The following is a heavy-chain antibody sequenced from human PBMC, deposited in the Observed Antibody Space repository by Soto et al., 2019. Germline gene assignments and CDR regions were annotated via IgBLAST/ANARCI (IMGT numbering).Heavy chain of an antibody. CDR3: ARRARPDFYYMDV. Sequence: EVQVAESGGGLAQPGGSLRLSCAASGFTLSGYAMDWVRQAPGKGLEYVSGISSNGVGTYYANSVQGRFTISRDNSKNTVYLQMGSLRPEDMAVYYCARRARPDFYYMDVWGKGTTVTVSS. V-gene: IGHV3-64*01. J-gene: IGHJ6*03. D-gene: IGHD6-6*01. CDR2: ISSNGVGT. CDR1: GFTLSGYA.